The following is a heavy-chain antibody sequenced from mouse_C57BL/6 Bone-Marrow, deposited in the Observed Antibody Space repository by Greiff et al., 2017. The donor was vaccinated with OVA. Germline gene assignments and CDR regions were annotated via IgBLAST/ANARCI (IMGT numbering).Heavy chain of an antibody. D-gene: IGHD2-3*01. Sequence: EVMLVESGGGLVKPGGSLKLSCAASGFTFSSYAMSWVRQTPEKRLEWVATISDGGSYTYYPDNVKGRFTISRDNAKNNLYLQMSHLKSEDTAMYYCARDQDDGYFSFDYWGQGTTLTVSS. J-gene: IGHJ2*01. CDR3: ARDQDDGYFSFDY. V-gene: IGHV5-4*01. CDR2: ISDGGSYT. CDR1: GFTFSSYA.